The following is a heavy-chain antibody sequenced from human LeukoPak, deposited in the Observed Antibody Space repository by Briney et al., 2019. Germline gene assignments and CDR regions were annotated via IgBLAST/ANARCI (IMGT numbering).Heavy chain of an antibody. CDR1: GGSISSHY. CDR2: IYYSGST. D-gene: IGHD6-13*01. CDR3: ARDPSSSWYSL. Sequence: SETLSLTCTVSGGSISSHYWNWIRQPPGKGLEWIGYIYYSGSTNYNPSLKSRVTISVDTSKNQFSLKLSSVTAADTAVYYCARDPSSSWYSLWGQGTLVTVSS. V-gene: IGHV4-59*11. J-gene: IGHJ4*02.